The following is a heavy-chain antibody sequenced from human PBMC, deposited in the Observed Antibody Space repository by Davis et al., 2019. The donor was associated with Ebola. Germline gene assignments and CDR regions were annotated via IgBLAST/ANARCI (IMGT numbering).Heavy chain of an antibody. V-gene: IGHV1-8*01. J-gene: IGHJ5*02. D-gene: IGHD6-19*01. CDR1: GYTFTYYD. Sequence: ASVKVSCKASGYTFTYYDIDWARQAPGQGLEWMGWMNPKSGDTGLAEKFQGRVTLTRDTSTGTAYMEISSLRSEDTAVYYCARGRSSGWCRGCLSSWGQGTLVTVSA. CDR2: MNPKSGDT. CDR3: ARGRSSGWCRGCLSS.